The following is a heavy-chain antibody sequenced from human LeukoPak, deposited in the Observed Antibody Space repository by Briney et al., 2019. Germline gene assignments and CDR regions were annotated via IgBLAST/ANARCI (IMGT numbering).Heavy chain of an antibody. J-gene: IGHJ4*02. CDR1: GFTLSSYE. CDR2: IDYSGGST. D-gene: IGHD3-22*01. CDR3: ARALYDSSGYYFDY. Sequence: GGSLRLSCTASGFTLSSYEMSWIRQAPGKGLEWVSSIDYSGGSTYYADSVKGRFTTSSDNAKNSLYLQMNSLRAEDTAVYYCARALYDSSGYYFDYWGQGTLVTVSS. V-gene: IGHV3-23*01.